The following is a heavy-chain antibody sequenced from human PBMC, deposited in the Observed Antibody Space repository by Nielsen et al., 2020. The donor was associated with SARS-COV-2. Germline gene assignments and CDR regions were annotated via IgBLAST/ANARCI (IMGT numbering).Heavy chain of an antibody. CDR1: GFTFSSSA. CDR2: IRSEANDYAT. J-gene: IGHJ6*02. CDR3: ARGSCMDV. V-gene: IGHV3-73*01. Sequence: GESLKISCAASGFTFSSSAMHWVRQASGKGLEWLGRIRSEANDYATAYAASVKGRFTISRDDSTNTAYLQMNSRKTEDTAVYYCARGSCMDVWGQGTTVTVSS.